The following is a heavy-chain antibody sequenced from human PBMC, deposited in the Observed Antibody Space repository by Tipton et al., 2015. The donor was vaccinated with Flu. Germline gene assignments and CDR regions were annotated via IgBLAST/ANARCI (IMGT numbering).Heavy chain of an antibody. CDR1: GGSIRGYV. Sequence: TLSLTCTVSGGSIRGYVWTWIRQPPGKGLEWMGYIYDTGSANYNPSLKGRATMSVDTSKNLLSLKVTSVTAADTATYYCARDKTGRDGSFQYKFDSWGQGALVIVSS. J-gene: IGHJ4*02. D-gene: IGHD7-27*01. CDR3: ARDKTGRDGSFQYKFDS. V-gene: IGHV4-59*01. CDR2: IYDTGSA.